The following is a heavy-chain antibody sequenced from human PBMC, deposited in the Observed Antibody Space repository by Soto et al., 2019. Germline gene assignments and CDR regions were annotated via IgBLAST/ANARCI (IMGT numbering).Heavy chain of an antibody. Sequence: QVQLVQSGAEVKKPGSSVKVSCKASGGTFSSYAISWVRQAPGQGLEWMGGIIPIFGTANYAQKFQGRVTNTADEFTNNAYMELSSLRSEDTAVYYCARDTRDYGENYYGMDVWGQGTTVTVSS. CDR3: ARDTRDYGENYYGMDV. CDR2: IIPIFGTA. D-gene: IGHD4-17*01. V-gene: IGHV1-69*01. J-gene: IGHJ6*02. CDR1: GGTFSSYA.